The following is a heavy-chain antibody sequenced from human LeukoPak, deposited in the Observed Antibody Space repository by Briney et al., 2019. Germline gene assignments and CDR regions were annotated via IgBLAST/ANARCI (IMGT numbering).Heavy chain of an antibody. CDR2: IWYDGSNK. Sequence: SCKASGYIFSSYGMHWVRQAPGKGLEWVAVIWYDGSNKYYADSVKGRFTISRDNSKNTLYLQMNSLRAEDTAVYYCARGPGSYPDYWGQGTLVTVSS. D-gene: IGHD3-10*01. V-gene: IGHV3-33*01. CDR3: ARGPGSYPDY. CDR1: GYIFSSYG. J-gene: IGHJ4*02.